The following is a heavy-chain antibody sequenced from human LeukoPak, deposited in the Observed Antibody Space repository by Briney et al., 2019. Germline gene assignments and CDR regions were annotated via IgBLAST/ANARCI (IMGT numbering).Heavy chain of an antibody. CDR1: GLTFSSYG. CDR2: IGGSDSST. D-gene: IGHD2-15*01. Sequence: GGSLRLSCAASGLTFSSYGMHWVRQAPGKGLEWVSSIGGSDSSTYYTDSVKGRFTISRDNSKSTLYLQMNSLRAEDAALYYCAKCRGGSCYSSSDYWGQGTLVTVSS. J-gene: IGHJ4*02. V-gene: IGHV3-23*01. CDR3: AKCRGGSCYSSSDY.